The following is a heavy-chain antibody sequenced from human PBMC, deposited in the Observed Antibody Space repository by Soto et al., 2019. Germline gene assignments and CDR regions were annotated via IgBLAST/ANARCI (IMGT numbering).Heavy chain of an antibody. D-gene: IGHD5-12*01. Sequence: SETLSLTCTVSGGSINTFYWSWVRQPAGKGLEWIGRIFSSGSTSFNPSLESRVAMSVDTSKNHFSLNLSSVTAANMAVYYCAREGSYSAYNFAHGIQLWSFDFWGQGALVTVSS. CDR2: IFSSGST. CDR1: GGSINTFY. V-gene: IGHV4-4*07. CDR3: AREGSYSAYNFAHGIQLWSFDF. J-gene: IGHJ4*02.